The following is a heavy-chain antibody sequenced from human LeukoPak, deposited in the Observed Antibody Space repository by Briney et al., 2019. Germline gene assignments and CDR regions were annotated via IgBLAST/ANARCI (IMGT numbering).Heavy chain of an antibody. CDR3: ARGYQLLMHPPSPNWFDP. Sequence: ASVKVSCKASGGTFSSYAISWVRQAPGQGLEWMGWISAYNGNTNYAQKLQGRVTMTTDTSTSTAYMELRSLRSDDTAVYYCARGYQLLMHPPSPNWFDPWGQGTLVTVSS. V-gene: IGHV1-18*01. J-gene: IGHJ5*02. CDR2: ISAYNGNT. D-gene: IGHD2-2*01. CDR1: GGTFSSYA.